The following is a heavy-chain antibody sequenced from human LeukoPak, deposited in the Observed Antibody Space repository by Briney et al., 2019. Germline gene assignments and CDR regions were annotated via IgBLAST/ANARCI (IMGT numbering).Heavy chain of an antibody. V-gene: IGHV3-23*01. CDR3: ARGRIAVALYYGMDV. Sequence: GGSLRLSCAATGFTFRSHAMNWVRQAPGKGLEWVSGIGGSGGRTYYADSVTGRFTISRDNSKNTVYLQMNSLRAADTAAYYCARGRIAVALYYGMDVWGHGTTVTVFS. D-gene: IGHD6-19*01. J-gene: IGHJ6*02. CDR1: GFTFRSHA. CDR2: IGGSGGRT.